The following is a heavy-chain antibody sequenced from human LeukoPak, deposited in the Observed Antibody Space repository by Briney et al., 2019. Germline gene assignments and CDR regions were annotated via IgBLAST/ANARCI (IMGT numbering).Heavy chain of an antibody. J-gene: IGHJ5*02. CDR1: GYSISSGYY. Sequence: KASETLSLTCAVSGYSISSGYYCGWIRQPPGKGLEWIGSFYHSGSTYYTPSRMTRVTKSIDTSKNEYSLKLSSVTAADTGVYYCARAFGYGGSPPCFDPWGQGTLVTVSS. CDR3: ARAFGYGGSPPCFDP. CDR2: FYHSGST. V-gene: IGHV4-38-2*01. D-gene: IGHD6-13*01.